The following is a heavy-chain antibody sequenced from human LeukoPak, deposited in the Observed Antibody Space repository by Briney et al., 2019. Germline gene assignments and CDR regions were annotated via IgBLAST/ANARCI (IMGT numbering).Heavy chain of an antibody. V-gene: IGHV1-69*05. CDR2: IFPIFGTA. CDR1: GGTFSSYA. Sequence: SVKVSCKASGGTFSSYAISWVRQAPGQGLEWMGGIFPIFGTANYAQKFQGRVTITTDESTSTAYMELSSLRSEDTAVYYCARTAHNYYDSSGYYGYLDYWGQGTLVTVSS. CDR3: ARTAHNYYDSSGYYGYLDY. J-gene: IGHJ4*02. D-gene: IGHD3-22*01.